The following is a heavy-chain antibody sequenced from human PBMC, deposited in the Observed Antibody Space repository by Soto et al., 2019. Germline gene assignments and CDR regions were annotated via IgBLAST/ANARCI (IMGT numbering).Heavy chain of an antibody. J-gene: IGHJ4*02. CDR2: IYWDDDK. D-gene: IGHD4-17*01. CDR1: GFSLSTSGVG. V-gene: IGHV2-5*02. Sequence: QITLKESGPTLVKPTQTLTLTCTFSGFSLSTSGVGVGWIRQPPGKALEWLALIYWDDDKRYSPSLKSRLTITKDTSKNQVVLTMTNMDPEDTATYCCAHNTVTRNDDYWGQGTLVTVSS. CDR3: AHNTVTRNDDY.